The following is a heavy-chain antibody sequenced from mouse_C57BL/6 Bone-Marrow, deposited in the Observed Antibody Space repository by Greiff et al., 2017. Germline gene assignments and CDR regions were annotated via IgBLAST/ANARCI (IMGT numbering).Heavy chain of an antibody. J-gene: IGHJ1*03. Sequence: EVQLQQPGPELVKPGASVKISCKASGYSFTGYYMHWVKQSHGNILDWIGYIYPYNGVSSYNQKFKGKATLTVDKSSSTAYMELRSLTSEDSAVYYCAVLYYGSRHWYFDVWGTGTTVTVSA. V-gene: IGHV1-31*01. CDR3: AVLYYGSRHWYFDV. CDR1: GYSFTGYY. CDR2: IYPYNGVS. D-gene: IGHD1-1*01.